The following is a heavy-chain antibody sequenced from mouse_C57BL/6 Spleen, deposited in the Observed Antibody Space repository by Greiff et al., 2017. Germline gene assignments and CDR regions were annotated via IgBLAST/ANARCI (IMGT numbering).Heavy chain of an antibody. CDR3: AREERTGPFDY. V-gene: IGHV1-64*01. CDR1: GYTFTSYW. J-gene: IGHJ2*01. D-gene: IGHD4-1*01. Sequence: QVQLQQPGAELVKPGASVKLSCKASGYTFTSYWMHWVKQRPGQGLEWIGMIHPNSGSTNNNEQFKSKATLNVDKSSSTPYMQLNILTTEDAAVYYCAREERTGPFDYWGQGTTLTVSS. CDR2: IHPNSGST.